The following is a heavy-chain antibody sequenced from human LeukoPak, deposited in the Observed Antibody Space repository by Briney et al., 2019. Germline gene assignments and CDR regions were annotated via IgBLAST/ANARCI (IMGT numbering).Heavy chain of an antibody. D-gene: IGHD4-23*01. CDR3: AREDSDYGGNRFDY. CDR2: ISYDGSNK. CDR1: GFTFSSYA. J-gene: IGHJ4*02. V-gene: IGHV3-30*14. Sequence: GGSLRLSCAASGFTFSSYAMHWVRQAPGKGLEWVAVISYDGSNKYYADSVKGRFTISRDNSKNTMYLQMNSLRAEDTAVYYCAREDSDYGGNRFDYWGQGTLVTVSS.